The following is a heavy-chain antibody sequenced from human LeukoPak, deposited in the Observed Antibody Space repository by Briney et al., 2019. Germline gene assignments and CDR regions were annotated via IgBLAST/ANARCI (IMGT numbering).Heavy chain of an antibody. CDR3: ARGEYCSGGACYFRVSNWFDP. J-gene: IGHJ5*02. CDR1: GYTFSKYI. D-gene: IGHD2-15*01. V-gene: IGHV1-18*01. Sequence: ASVKVSCXASGYTFSKYIISWVRQARGQGLEWMGWISAYNGDTNYAQRFQGRVTMTTDTSTSTAYMDLRTLRSDDTAIYYCARGEYCSGGACYFRVSNWFDPWGQGTLITVSS. CDR2: ISAYNGDT.